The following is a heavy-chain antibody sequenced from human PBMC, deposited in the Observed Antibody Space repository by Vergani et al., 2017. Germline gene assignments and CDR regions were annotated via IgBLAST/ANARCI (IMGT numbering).Heavy chain of an antibody. V-gene: IGHV3-66*02. Sequence: ELQLLESGGGLVQPGGSLRLSCAASGSTVSGNYMTWVRQAPGKGLEWVSHIYSGDETYYADSVKGRVTISRDTSQNTLHLQINNLRVEDTAVFYCAGGNYYGSGTYVDPWGQGTLVTVSS. J-gene: IGHJ5*02. CDR1: GSTVSGNY. CDR3: AGGNYYGSGTYVDP. D-gene: IGHD3-10*01. CDR2: IYSGDET.